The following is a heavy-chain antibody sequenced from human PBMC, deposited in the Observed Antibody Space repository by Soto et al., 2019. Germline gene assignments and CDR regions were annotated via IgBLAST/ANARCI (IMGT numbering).Heavy chain of an antibody. CDR3: ARGSSGCTPRLDY. Sequence: QVQLQESGPGLVKPSETLSLNCTVSGGPISSYYWSWIRQSPGKGLEWIGYIYYSGSTNYNPSLKSRVTISVDTSKNQFSLELSSVTAADTAVYYCARGSSGCTPRLDYWGQGTLVTVSS. V-gene: IGHV4-59*01. J-gene: IGHJ4*02. D-gene: IGHD6-19*01. CDR2: IYYSGST. CDR1: GGPISSYY.